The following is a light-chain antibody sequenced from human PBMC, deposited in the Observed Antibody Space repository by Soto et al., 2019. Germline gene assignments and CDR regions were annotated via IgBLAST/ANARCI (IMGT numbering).Light chain of an antibody. V-gene: IGKV3-15*01. CDR1: HSVGSN. CDR3: QQYNNWPPQIT. J-gene: IGKJ5*01. Sequence: EIVMTQSQATLSVSPGERATLSCWASHSVGSNLAGYQQKPGQAPRLLIYGASTRATGLPARFSGNGSGTEFTLTISSLQSEDFAVYYCQQYNNWPPQITFGQGTRLEIK. CDR2: GAS.